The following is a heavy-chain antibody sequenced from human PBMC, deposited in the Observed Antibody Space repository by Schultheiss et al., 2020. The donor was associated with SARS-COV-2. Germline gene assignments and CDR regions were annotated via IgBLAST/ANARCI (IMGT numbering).Heavy chain of an antibody. CDR1: GGTFTSYG. J-gene: IGHJ4*02. CDR3: ARVDSGSYETPDY. Sequence: ASVKVSCKASGGTFTSYGISWVRQAPGQGLEWMGWISAYNGNTNYAQKLQGRVTMTEDTSTDTAYMELSSLRSDDTAVYYCARVDSGSYETPDYWGQGTLVTVSS. V-gene: IGHV1-18*01. D-gene: IGHD1-26*01. CDR2: ISAYNGNT.